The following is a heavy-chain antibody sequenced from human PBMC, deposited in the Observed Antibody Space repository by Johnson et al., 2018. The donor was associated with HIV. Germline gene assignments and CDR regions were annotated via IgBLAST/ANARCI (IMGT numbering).Heavy chain of an antibody. CDR1: GFTFSDYY. CDR3: VRDQIESITGKEAGAFDI. V-gene: IGHV3-23*04. D-gene: IGHD1-20*01. CDR2: ISGSGGGT. Sequence: EVQLVESGGGLIQPGGSLRLSCAASGFTFSDYYMSWIRQAPGKGLEWVSSISGSGGGTYYADSVRGRFTISRDNSKNTLYLQMNNLRAEDTAVYYCVRDQIESITGKEAGAFDIWGLGTMVTVS. J-gene: IGHJ3*02.